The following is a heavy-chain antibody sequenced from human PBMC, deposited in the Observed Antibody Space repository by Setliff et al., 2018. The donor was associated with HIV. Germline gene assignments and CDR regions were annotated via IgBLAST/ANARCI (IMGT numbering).Heavy chain of an antibody. D-gene: IGHD3-3*01. J-gene: IGHJ6*03. CDR3: VRGVQSPPHYSYYYMDV. Sequence: ASVKVSCKTSGYDFRRYGIAWVRQVPGHGLEWMGGIIPMSGVPKYAQKFQGRVTITADKSTSTAYMELTSLRFDDTAMYYCVRGVQSPPHYSYYYMDVWGEGTMVTVSS. CDR2: IIPMSGVP. CDR1: GYDFRRYG. V-gene: IGHV1-69*10.